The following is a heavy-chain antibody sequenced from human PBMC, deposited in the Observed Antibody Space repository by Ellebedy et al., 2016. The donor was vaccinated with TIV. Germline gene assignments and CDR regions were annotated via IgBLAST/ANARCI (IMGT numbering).Heavy chain of an antibody. Sequence: KVSCKGSGYSFTNYWIGWARQMPGKGLEWMGIIYPGDSDTRYSPSFQGQVTISADKSISTAYLQWSSLKASDTAVYYCARREYSFALDYFDYWGQGTLVTVSS. J-gene: IGHJ4*02. V-gene: IGHV5-51*01. CDR1: GYSFTNYW. CDR2: IYPGDSDT. D-gene: IGHD5-18*01. CDR3: ARREYSFALDYFDY.